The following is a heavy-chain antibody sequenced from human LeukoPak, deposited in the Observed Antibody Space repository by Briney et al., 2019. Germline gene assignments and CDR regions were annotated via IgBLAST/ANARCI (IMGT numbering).Heavy chain of an antibody. CDR2: ISYDGSNK. CDR1: GFTFSSYG. V-gene: IGHV3-30*03. J-gene: IGHJ4*02. CDR3: ARGYSSSWYYFDY. Sequence: GGSLRLSCAASGFTFSSYGMHWVRQAPGKGLEWVAVISYDGSNKYYADSVKGRFTISRDSAKNSLYLQMNSLRAEDTAVYYCARGYSSSWYYFDYWGQGTLVTVSS. D-gene: IGHD6-13*01.